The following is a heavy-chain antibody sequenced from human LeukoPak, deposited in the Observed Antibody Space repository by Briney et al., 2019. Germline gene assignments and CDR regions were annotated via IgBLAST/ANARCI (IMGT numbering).Heavy chain of an antibody. V-gene: IGHV3-30*04. CDR1: GFIFSTYA. Sequence: PGKSLRLSCEASGFIFSTYAMYWVRQAPGKGLEWLAVISSDGSNKYQVDSVKGRFTISRDNSKNTLYLEMDSVRLGDTAVYYCARDDLIVSATTLHYWGQGTLVTVSS. CDR3: ARDDLIVSATTLHY. D-gene: IGHD1-26*01. J-gene: IGHJ4*02. CDR2: ISSDGSNK.